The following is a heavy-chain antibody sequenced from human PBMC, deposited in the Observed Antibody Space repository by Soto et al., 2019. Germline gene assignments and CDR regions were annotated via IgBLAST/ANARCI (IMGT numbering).Heavy chain of an antibody. CDR1: GYIFTSHW. CDR3: ARRVPSGSGADYYGMDV. V-gene: IGHV5-51*01. J-gene: IGHJ6*02. D-gene: IGHD3-10*01. CDR2: IYPGDSDT. Sequence: GESLKISCKGSGYIFTSHWIAWVRQMPGKGLEWMGIIYPGDSDTIYSPSFQGQVTFSVDKSISTVYLQWTTLKASDTAIYYCARRVPSGSGADYYGMDVWGQGTTVTISS.